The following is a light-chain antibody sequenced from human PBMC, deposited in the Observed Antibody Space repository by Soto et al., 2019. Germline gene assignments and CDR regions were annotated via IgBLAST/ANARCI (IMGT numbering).Light chain of an antibody. CDR1: SSDVGAYNY. CDR3: QSYDSSLSGCV. Sequence: QSALTQPPSASGSPGQSVTISCTGTSSDVGAYNYVSWYQQHPGKAPKLMIYEVTKRPSGVPARFSGSKSGNTASLTVSWLQAEDEADYYCQSYDSSLSGCVFGTGTKLTVL. V-gene: IGLV2-8*01. J-gene: IGLJ1*01. CDR2: EVT.